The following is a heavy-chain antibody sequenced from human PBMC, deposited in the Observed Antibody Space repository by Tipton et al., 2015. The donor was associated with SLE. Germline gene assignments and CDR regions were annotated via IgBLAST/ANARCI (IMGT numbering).Heavy chain of an antibody. CDR2: IYYTGTTT. CDR3: ARLHGYSYGLNWFDP. D-gene: IGHD5-18*01. J-gene: IGHJ5*02. CDR1: GVSISSGSYY. Sequence: TLSLTCTVSGVSISSGSYYWNWIRQPPGKGLEWIWSIYYTGTTTYYNSFLKSRVTMSVDTSKNQFSLRLTSVIAADTAVYYCARLHGYSYGLNWFDPWGQGTLISVSS. V-gene: IGHV4-39*07.